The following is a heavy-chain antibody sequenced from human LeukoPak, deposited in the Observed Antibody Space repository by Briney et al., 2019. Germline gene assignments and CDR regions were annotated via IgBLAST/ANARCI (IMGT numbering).Heavy chain of an antibody. CDR1: GFTVNDNY. V-gene: IGHV3-66*01. Sequence: GGSLRLSCAASGFTVNDNYMGWVRQAPAKGLEWVSVIYSVGSTYYADSVRGRFTISRDNSKNTLYLQMESLRVEDTAVYYCARVNDKKSRNLAAAGNRGAFDIWGQGTMVTVSS. CDR3: ARVNDKKSRNLAAAGNRGAFDI. D-gene: IGHD6-13*01. J-gene: IGHJ3*02. CDR2: IYSVGST.